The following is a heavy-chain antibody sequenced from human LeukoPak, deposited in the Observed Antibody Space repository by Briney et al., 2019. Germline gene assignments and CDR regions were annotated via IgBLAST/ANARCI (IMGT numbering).Heavy chain of an antibody. Sequence: SETLSLTCTVSGYSIRSGYYWGWIRQPPGKGLEWIGSIYHNGSTYYNPSLKSRVTISVDTSKNQFSLKLTSVTAADTAVYYCARRYYYDSSGFDYWGQGTLVTVSS. V-gene: IGHV4-38-2*02. CDR3: ARRYYYDSSGFDY. D-gene: IGHD3-22*01. CDR1: GYSIRSGYY. J-gene: IGHJ4*02. CDR2: IYHNGST.